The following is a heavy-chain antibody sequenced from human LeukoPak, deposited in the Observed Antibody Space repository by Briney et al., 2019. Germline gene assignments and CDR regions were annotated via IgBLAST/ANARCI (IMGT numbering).Heavy chain of an antibody. Sequence: RASVKVSCNVSGYSLTDLSMHWVRQAPGNGLEWMGGLDPEDGRPVYAQKFQGRVTLTEDTSTEAAYMELSSLRSEDTAVYFCAAGYSSGWFAEYFHSWGQGTLVTVSS. V-gene: IGHV1-24*01. CDR1: GYSLTDLS. CDR3: AAGYSSGWFAEYFHS. D-gene: IGHD6-19*01. J-gene: IGHJ1*01. CDR2: LDPEDGRP.